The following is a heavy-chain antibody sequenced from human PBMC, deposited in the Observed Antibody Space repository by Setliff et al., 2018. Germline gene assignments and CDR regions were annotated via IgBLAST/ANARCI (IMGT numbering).Heavy chain of an antibody. D-gene: IGHD6-13*01. J-gene: IGHJ4*02. CDR1: GFTFDDYA. V-gene: IGHV3-9*01. CDR3: ARGGFMAAAGIPPDY. CDR2: SSWNSGSI. Sequence: GGSLRLSCAASGFTFDDYAMHWVRQAPGKGLEWVSGSSWNSGSIGYADSVKGRFTISRDNAKNSLYLQMNSLSAEDTALYYCARGGFMAAAGIPPDYWGQGTLVTVSS.